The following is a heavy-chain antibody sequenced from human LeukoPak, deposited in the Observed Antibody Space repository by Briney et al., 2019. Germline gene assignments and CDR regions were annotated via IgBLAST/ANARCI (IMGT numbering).Heavy chain of an antibody. D-gene: IGHD1-26*01. CDR1: GASISRYY. CDR3: ARGVGVIIS. J-gene: IGHJ5*02. Sequence: PSETLSLTCTVSGASISRYYWSWIRQPPGKGLEWIGYISNSGSTKYNPSLKSRVTISVDTSKNHFSLKLSSVTAADRAVYYCARGVGVIISWGQGTLVTVSS. CDR2: ISNSGST. V-gene: IGHV4-59*01.